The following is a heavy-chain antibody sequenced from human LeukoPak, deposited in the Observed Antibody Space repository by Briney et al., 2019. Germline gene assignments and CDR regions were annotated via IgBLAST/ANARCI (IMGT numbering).Heavy chain of an antibody. V-gene: IGHV3-7*03. Sequence: GGSLRLSCAVSGFTFSGFWMSWSRQAPGKGLEWVASINSDGSEGYYADVVKGRFTISRDNAKNSLYLQINSLRAEDTAVYYCARNIEVDAFDIWGQGTMVTVSS. CDR3: ARNIEVDAFDI. CDR1: GFTFSGFW. J-gene: IGHJ3*02. D-gene: IGHD5-24*01. CDR2: INSDGSEG.